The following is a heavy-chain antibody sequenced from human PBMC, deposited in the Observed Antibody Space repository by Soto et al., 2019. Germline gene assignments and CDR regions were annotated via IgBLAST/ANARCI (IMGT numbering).Heavy chain of an antibody. J-gene: IGHJ4*02. Sequence: SETLSLTCTVSGGSISSSSYYWGWIRQPPGKGLEWIGSIYYSGSTYYNPSLKSRVTISVDTSKNQFSLKLSSVTAADTAVYYCARHDIVATTSTYSFDYWGQGTLVTVS. V-gene: IGHV4-39*01. CDR1: GGSISSSSYY. CDR2: IYYSGST. D-gene: IGHD5-12*01. CDR3: ARHDIVATTSTYSFDY.